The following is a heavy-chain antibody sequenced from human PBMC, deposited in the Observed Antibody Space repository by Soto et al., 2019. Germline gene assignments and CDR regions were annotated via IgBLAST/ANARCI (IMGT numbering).Heavy chain of an antibody. CDR3: ARTYYDFWSGYYEYYFDY. J-gene: IGHJ4*02. D-gene: IGHD3-3*01. CDR1: GGSISSYY. V-gene: IGHV4-59*01. Sequence: SETLSLTCTVSGGSISSYYWSWIRQPPGKGLEWIGYIYYSGSTNYNPSLKSRVTISVDTSKNQFSLKLSSVTAADTAVYYCARTYYDFWSGYYEYYFDYWGQGTLVTISS. CDR2: IYYSGST.